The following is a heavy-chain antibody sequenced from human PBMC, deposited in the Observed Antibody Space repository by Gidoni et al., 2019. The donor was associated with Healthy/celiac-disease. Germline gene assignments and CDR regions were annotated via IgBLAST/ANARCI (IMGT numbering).Heavy chain of an antibody. CDR1: GFTVSSNY. J-gene: IGHJ6*03. V-gene: IGHV3-53*01. D-gene: IGHD4-17*01. Sequence: EVQLVESGGGLIQPGGSLRLSCAASGFTVSSNYMSWVRQAPGKGLEWVSVIYSGGSTYYADSVKGRFTISRDNSKNTLYLQMNSLRAEDTAVYYCARDGGMTTVTTGRRYYYMDVWGKGTTVTVSS. CDR3: ARDGGMTTVTTGRRYYYMDV. CDR2: IYSGGST.